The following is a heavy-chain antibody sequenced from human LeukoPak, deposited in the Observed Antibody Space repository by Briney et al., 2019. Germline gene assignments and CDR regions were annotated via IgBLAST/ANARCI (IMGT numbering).Heavy chain of an antibody. V-gene: IGHV3-48*03. J-gene: IGHJ4*02. D-gene: IGHD5-18*01. CDR2: ISSSGSTI. Sequence: QPGGSLRLSCAASGFTFSSYEMNWVRQAPGKGLEWVSYISSSGSTIYYADSVKGRFTISRHNAKNSLYLQMNSLRAEDTAVYYCARGYTYGLDFWGQGTLVTASS. CDR1: GFTFSSYE. CDR3: ARGYTYGLDF.